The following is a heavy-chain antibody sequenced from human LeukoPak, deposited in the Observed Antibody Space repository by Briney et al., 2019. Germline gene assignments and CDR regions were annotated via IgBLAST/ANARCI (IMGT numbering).Heavy chain of an antibody. V-gene: IGHV3-74*01. D-gene: IGHD4-17*01. Sequence: GGSLRLSCAASGFTFSSYWMHWVRQAPGKGLVWVSRINSDGSSTSYADSVKGRFIISRDNAKNTLYLQMNSLRAEDTAVYYCARENDYGDYFDYWGQGTLVTVSS. J-gene: IGHJ4*02. CDR2: INSDGSST. CDR3: ARENDYGDYFDY. CDR1: GFTFSSYW.